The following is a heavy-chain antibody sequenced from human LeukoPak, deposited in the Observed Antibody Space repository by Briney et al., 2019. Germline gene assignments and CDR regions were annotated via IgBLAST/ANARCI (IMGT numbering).Heavy chain of an antibody. J-gene: IGHJ4*02. V-gene: IGHV4-4*07. D-gene: IGHD3-22*01. CDR3: ARARYYYDSSGSHFDY. Sequence: SETLSLTCTVSGGSISSYYWSWIRQTAGKGLEWIGRIYTSGSTNYNPSLKSRVTMSVDTSKNQFSLKLSSVTAADTAVYYCARARYYYDSSGSHFDYWGQGTLVTVSS. CDR2: IYTSGST. CDR1: GGSISSYY.